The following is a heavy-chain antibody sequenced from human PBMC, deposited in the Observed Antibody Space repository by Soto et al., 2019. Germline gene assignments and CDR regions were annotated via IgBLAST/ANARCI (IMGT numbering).Heavy chain of an antibody. D-gene: IGHD4-17*01. CDR1: GDSISSGGYF. J-gene: IGHJ4*02. CDR2: IFYSGTT. V-gene: IGHV4-31*03. CDR3: ATGRLRWRYFDY. Sequence: SETLSLTCTVSGDSISSGGYFWNWIRHHPGKGLEWIGYIFYSGTTFYNPSLKSRLSISVDTSNNQFSLNLTSVTAADTAVYFCATGRLRWRYFDYWGQGALVTVSS.